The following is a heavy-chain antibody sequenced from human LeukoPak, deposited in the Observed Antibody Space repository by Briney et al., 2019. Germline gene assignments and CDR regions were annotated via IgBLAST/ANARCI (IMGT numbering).Heavy chain of an antibody. D-gene: IGHD3-9*01. Sequence: SETLSLTCTVSGGSISSSSYYWGWIRQPPGKGLEWIGSIYYSGSTYYSPSLKSRVTISVDTSKNQFSLKLSSVTAADTAVYYCARHYYDILSTPLYFDYWGQGTLITVSS. V-gene: IGHV4-39*01. CDR3: ARHYYDILSTPLYFDY. CDR1: GGSISSSSYY. CDR2: IYYSGST. J-gene: IGHJ4*02.